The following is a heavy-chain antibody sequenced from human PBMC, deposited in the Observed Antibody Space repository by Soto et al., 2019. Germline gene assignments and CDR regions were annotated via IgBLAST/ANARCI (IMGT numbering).Heavy chain of an antibody. Sequence: QVQLQESGPGLVKPSQTLSLTCTVSGGSISSGGYYWSWIRQHPGKGLEWIGYIYYSGSTYYNPSLKSRVTISVDTYKNQFSLKLSSVTAADTAVYYCARSRWSSLVPAHYWGQGTLVTVSS. V-gene: IGHV4-31*03. J-gene: IGHJ4*02. CDR1: GGSISSGGYY. CDR2: IYYSGST. D-gene: IGHD2-8*02. CDR3: ARSRWSSLVPAHY.